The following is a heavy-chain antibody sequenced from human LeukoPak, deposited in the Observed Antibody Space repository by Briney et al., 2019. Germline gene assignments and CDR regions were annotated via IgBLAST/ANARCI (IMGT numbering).Heavy chain of an antibody. CDR2: IYTSGST. CDR3: ARGKYGTRFPYGSGKYNWFDP. V-gene: IGHV4-61*02. Sequence: NASETLSLTCTVSGGSISSGSYYWSRIRQPAGKGLEWIGRIYTSGSTNYNPSLKSRVTISVDTSKNQFSLKLSSVTAADTAVYYCARGKYGTRFPYGSGKYNWFDPWGQGTLVTVSS. J-gene: IGHJ5*02. CDR1: GGSISSGSYY. D-gene: IGHD3-10*01.